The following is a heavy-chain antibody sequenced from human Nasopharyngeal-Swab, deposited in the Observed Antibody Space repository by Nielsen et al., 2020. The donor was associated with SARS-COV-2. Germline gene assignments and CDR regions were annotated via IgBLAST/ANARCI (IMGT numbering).Heavy chain of an antibody. CDR3: ARSPYYDFWSDYYTSFDY. CDR2: ISSSSSYI. Sequence: WIRQPPGKGLEWVSSISSSSSYIYYADSVKGRFTISRDNAKNSLYLQMNSLRAEDTAVYYYARSPYYDFWSDYYTSFDYWGQGTLVTVSS. D-gene: IGHD3-3*01. J-gene: IGHJ4*02. V-gene: IGHV3-21*01.